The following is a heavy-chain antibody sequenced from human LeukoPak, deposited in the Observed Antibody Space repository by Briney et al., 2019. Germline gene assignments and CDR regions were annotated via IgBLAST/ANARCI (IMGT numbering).Heavy chain of an antibody. V-gene: IGHV4-61*02. D-gene: IGHD3-22*01. CDR1: GGSISSGSYY. J-gene: IGHJ6*02. CDR3: ARATLGRRSSGYSTFYYYYGMDV. Sequence: SQTLSLTCTVSGGSISSGSYYWPWIRQPAGKGLEWIGRIYTSGSTNYNPSLKSRVTISVDTSKNQFSLKLSSVTAADTAVYYCARATLGRRSSGYSTFYYYYGMDVWGQGTTVTVSS. CDR2: IYTSGST.